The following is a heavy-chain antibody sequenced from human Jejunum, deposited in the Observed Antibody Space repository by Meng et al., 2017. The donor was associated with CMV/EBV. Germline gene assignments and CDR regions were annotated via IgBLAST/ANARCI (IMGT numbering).Heavy chain of an antibody. CDR1: GGSVSSASHY. D-gene: IGHD3-3*01. CDR3: ARLQSGYATFSFDS. V-gene: IGHV4-39*07. CDR2: MYYNGYT. J-gene: IGHJ4*02. Sequence: GGSVSSASHYWGWVRQPPGKGLEWIGTMYYNGYTYYGPSLKSRVTLSVDTSKNQFSLKVGSVSAADTAVYYCARLQSGYATFSFDSWGQGTLVTVSS.